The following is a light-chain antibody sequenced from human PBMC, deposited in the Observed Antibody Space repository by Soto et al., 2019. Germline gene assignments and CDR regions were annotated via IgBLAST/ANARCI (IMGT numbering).Light chain of an antibody. J-gene: IGKJ4*01. CDR1: QSISTK. CDR2: GAS. V-gene: IGKV3-15*01. Sequence: EIVMTQSPATLSMSPGERATLSCRASQSISTKVAWYQQKPGQAPRLLIYGASTRATGVPARFSGSGSGTEFTLSISSLQYEHFAVYYCQQYNRLPLTFGGGNKVEIK. CDR3: QQYNRLPLT.